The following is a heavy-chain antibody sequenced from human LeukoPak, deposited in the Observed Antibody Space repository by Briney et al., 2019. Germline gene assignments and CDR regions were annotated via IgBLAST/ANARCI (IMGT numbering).Heavy chain of an antibody. CDR2: ISGGGDGT. CDR1: GFTFSNYP. Sequence: QPGGSLRLSFAASGFTFSNYPMSWVRQVPGKGLEWVSAISGGGDGTYYADSVKGRFTTSRDNSKDTLYLQMNSLRAEDTAVYYCAKDQGFYGSGSYKEYFQYWGQGTLVTVSS. CDR3: AKDQGFYGSGSYKEYFQY. V-gene: IGHV3-23*01. J-gene: IGHJ1*01. D-gene: IGHD3-10*01.